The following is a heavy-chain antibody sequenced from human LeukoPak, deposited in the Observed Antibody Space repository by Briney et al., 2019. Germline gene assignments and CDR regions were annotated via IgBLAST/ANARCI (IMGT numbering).Heavy chain of an antibody. CDR3: ARNPYYGDYLDY. CDR2: ISYDGSNK. Sequence: QAGGSLRLSCVASGFTFSNYAMSWVRQAPGKGLEWVAVISYDGSNKYYADSVKGRFTISRDNSKNTLYLQMNSLRAEDTAVYYCARNPYYGDYLDYWGQGTLVTVSS. D-gene: IGHD4-17*01. V-gene: IGHV3-30-3*01. CDR1: GFTFSNYA. J-gene: IGHJ4*02.